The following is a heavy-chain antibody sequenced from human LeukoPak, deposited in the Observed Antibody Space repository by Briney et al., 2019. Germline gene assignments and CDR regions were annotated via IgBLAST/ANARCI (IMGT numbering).Heavy chain of an antibody. Sequence: PGRSLRLSCAASGFTFSSYGMHWVRQAPGKGLEWVAVIWYDGSNKYYADSVKGRFTISKDNSKNTLYLQMNSLRAEDTAVYYCARDSSVAVTYYYYGMDVWGQGTTVTVSS. J-gene: IGHJ6*02. V-gene: IGHV3-33*01. D-gene: IGHD6-19*01. CDR2: IWYDGSNK. CDR1: GFTFSSYG. CDR3: ARDSSVAVTYYYYGMDV.